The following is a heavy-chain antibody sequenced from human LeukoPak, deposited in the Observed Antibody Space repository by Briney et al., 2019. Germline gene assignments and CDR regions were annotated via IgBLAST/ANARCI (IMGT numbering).Heavy chain of an antibody. V-gene: IGHV1-18*01. D-gene: IGHD1-26*01. CDR3: ARGATRRPPYYFDY. Sequence: ASVKVSCTASGYTFTSYGISWVRQAPGQGLEWMGWISAYNGNTKYAQKLQGRVTMTTDTSTSTAYMELRSLRSDDTAVYYCARGATRRPPYYFDYWGQGTLVTVS. CDR2: ISAYNGNT. J-gene: IGHJ4*02. CDR1: GYTFTSYG.